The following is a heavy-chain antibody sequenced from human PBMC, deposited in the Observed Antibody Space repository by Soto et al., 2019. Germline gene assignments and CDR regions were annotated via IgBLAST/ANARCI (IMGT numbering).Heavy chain of an antibody. Sequence: EVHLVESGGGLVKPGGSLRLSCAASGFTFDNFAMNWVRQAPGKGLEWVSSISSRSDYIYYADSVKGRFSISRDNDKNLLYLQMSSLRVDDTAIYYCARGPHYYDNSGITDYWGQGTLVTVSS. V-gene: IGHV3-21*01. J-gene: IGHJ4*02. D-gene: IGHD3-22*01. CDR2: ISSRSDYI. CDR1: GFTFDNFA. CDR3: ARGPHYYDNSGITDY.